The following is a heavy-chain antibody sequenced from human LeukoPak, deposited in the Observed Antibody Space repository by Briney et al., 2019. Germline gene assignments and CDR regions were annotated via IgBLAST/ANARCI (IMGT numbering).Heavy chain of an antibody. CDR1: GYTFTGYY. D-gene: IGHD2-15*01. Sequence: ASVKVSCKASGYTFTGYYMHWVRQAPGQGLEWMGWINPNSGGTNYAQKFQGWVTMTRDTSISTAYMELSRLGSDDTAVYYSARGGCSGGCCYGGFWFDPWGQGTLVTVSS. CDR3: ARGGCSGGCCYGGFWFDP. V-gene: IGHV1-2*04. J-gene: IGHJ5*02. CDR2: INPNSGGT.